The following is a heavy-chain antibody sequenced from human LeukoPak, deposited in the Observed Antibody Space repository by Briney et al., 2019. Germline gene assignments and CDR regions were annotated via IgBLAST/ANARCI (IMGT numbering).Heavy chain of an antibody. V-gene: IGHV4-59*08. D-gene: IGHD6-13*01. CDR1: GGSISSYY. CDR3: ARQPGSSWYGDRHHYFDY. Sequence: PSETLSLTCTVSGGSISSYYWSWIRQPPGKGLEWIGYIYYSGSTNYNPSLKSRVTISVDTSKNQFSLKLSSVTAAGTAVYYCARQPGSSWYGDRHHYFDYWGQGTLVTVSS. CDR2: IYYSGST. J-gene: IGHJ4*02.